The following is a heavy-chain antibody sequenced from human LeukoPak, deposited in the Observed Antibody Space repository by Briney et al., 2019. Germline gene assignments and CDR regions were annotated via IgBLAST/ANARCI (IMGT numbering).Heavy chain of an antibody. CDR1: GGSFSGYY. CDR3: ARYMRIAARRVFDY. J-gene: IGHJ4*02. D-gene: IGHD6-6*01. Sequence: PSETLSLTCAVYGGSFSGYYWSWIRQPPGKGLEWIGEINHSGSTNYNPSLKSRVTISVDTSKNQFSLKLSSVTAADTAVYYCARYMRIAARRVFDYWGQGTLVTVSS. V-gene: IGHV4-34*01. CDR2: INHSGST.